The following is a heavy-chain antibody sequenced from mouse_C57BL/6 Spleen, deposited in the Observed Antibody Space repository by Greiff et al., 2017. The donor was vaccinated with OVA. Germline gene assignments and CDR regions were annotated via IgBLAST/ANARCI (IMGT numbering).Heavy chain of an antibody. CDR3: ARLITTVEGTY. V-gene: IGHV1-81*01. CDR2: IYPRSGNT. CDR1: GYTFTSYG. D-gene: IGHD1-1*01. Sequence: QVQLKQSGAELARPGASVKLSCKASGYTFTSYGISWVKQRTGQGLEWIGEIYPRSGNTYYNEKFKGKATLTADKSSSAAYMELRSLTSEGSAVYFCARLITTVEGTYWGQGTLVTVSA. J-gene: IGHJ3*01.